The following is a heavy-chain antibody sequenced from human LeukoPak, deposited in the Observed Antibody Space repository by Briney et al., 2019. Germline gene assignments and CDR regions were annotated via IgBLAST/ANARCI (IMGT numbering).Heavy chain of an antibody. CDR2: IYTSGST. J-gene: IGHJ4*02. CDR1: GGSINSYY. D-gene: IGHD5-18*01. Sequence: SETLSLTCTVSGGSINSYYWSWIRQPPGKGLEWIGYIYTSGSTNYNPSLKSRVTISVDTSKNQFSLKLSSVTAADTAVYYCARASTAMVRDWGQGTLVTVSS. CDR3: ARASTAMVRD. V-gene: IGHV4-4*09.